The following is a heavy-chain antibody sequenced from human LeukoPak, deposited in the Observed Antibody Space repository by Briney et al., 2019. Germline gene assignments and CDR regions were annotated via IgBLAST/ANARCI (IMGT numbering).Heavy chain of an antibody. D-gene: IGHD5-24*01. V-gene: IGHV3-7*03. CDR3: AKEGRSLQTY. J-gene: IGHJ4*02. CDR2: IKEDGTET. CDR1: GFTFSSYS. Sequence: GGSLRLSCAASGFTFSSYSMNWVRQAPGKGLEWVANIKEDGTETYYVDSVKGRFTISRDNAKNSLYLQMNSLRVEDTAVYYCAKEGRSLQTYWGQGTLVAVSS.